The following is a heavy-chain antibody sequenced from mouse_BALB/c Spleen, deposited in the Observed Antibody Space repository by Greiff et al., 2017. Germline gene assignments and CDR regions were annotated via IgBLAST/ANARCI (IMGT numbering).Heavy chain of an antibody. D-gene: IGHD3-3*01. Sequence: EVKLVESGGGLVQPGGSRKLSCAASGFTFSSFGMHWVRQAPEKGLEWVAYISSGSSTIYYADTVKGRFTISRDNPKNTLFLQMTSLRSEDTAMYYCARGGPPFDYWGQGTTLTVSS. V-gene: IGHV5-17*02. CDR1: GFTFSSFG. CDR3: ARGGPPFDY. CDR2: ISSGSSTI. J-gene: IGHJ2*01.